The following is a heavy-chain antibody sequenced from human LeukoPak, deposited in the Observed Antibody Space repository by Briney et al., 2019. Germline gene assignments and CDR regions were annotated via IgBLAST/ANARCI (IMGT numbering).Heavy chain of an antibody. CDR3: ARAGHSSSWYRNWFDP. CDR2: INPNSGGT. V-gene: IGHV1-2*02. J-gene: IGHJ5*02. D-gene: IGHD6-13*01. CDR1: GYTFTSYY. Sequence: ASVKVSCKASGYTFTSYYMHWVRQAPGQGLEWMGWINPNSGGTNYAQKFQGRVTMTRDTSISTAYMELSRLRSDDTAVYYCARAGHSSSWYRNWFDPWGQGTLVTVSS.